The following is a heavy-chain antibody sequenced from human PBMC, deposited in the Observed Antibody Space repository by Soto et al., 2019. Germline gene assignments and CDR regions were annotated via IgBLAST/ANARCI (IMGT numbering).Heavy chain of an antibody. J-gene: IGHJ6*02. V-gene: IGHV1-18*01. CDR3: ARFSVGSYNTYYFYYGMDV. Sequence: ASVKVSCKASGYTFTSYGISWVRQAPGQGLDWMGWISAYNGNTKYAQDLQGRVTMTTDTSTSTAYMELRSLRSDDTAVYYCARFSVGSYNTYYFYYGMDVWGQGTTVTVSS. CDR2: ISAYNGNT. D-gene: IGHD2-15*01. CDR1: GYTFTSYG.